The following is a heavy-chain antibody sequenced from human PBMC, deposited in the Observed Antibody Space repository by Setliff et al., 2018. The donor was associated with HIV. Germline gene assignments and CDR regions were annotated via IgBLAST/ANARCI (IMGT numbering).Heavy chain of an antibody. CDR3: ARSFKSYLDFFDH. CDR2: INAGNGDT. D-gene: IGHD3-10*01. Sequence: ASVKVSCKASGYTFTDYPVHWVRQAPGQRLEWMGWINAGNGDTKFSEKFQGRATMTWDTSTSTVYMEVSSLRSADTAVYYCARSFKSYLDFFDHWGQGTLVTVSS. V-gene: IGHV1-3*01. J-gene: IGHJ4*02. CDR1: GYTFTDYP.